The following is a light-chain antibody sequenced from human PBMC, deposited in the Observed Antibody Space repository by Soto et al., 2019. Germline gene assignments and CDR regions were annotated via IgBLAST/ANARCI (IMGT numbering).Light chain of an antibody. J-gene: IGKJ1*01. Sequence: DIQMTQSPPSLSASVGDRVTMTCRASQAISSYVNWYQLKPGKAPKLLIFAASNLHSGVPSRFSGSVSGTEFTLTISSLLPDDFATYCCQQSYSTPLTFGQGTKVEV. CDR2: AAS. CDR3: QQSYSTPLT. V-gene: IGKV1-39*01. CDR1: QAISSY.